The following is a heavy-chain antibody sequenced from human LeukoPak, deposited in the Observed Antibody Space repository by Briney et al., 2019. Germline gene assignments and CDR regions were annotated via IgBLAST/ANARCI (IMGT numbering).Heavy chain of an antibody. CDR2: ISIGGDTT. D-gene: IGHD4-17*01. J-gene: IGHJ4*02. CDR1: GFTFSSHG. CDR3: AKEIRPTDC. Sequence: GGSLRLSCAASGFTFSSHGMCWVRQAPGRGLEWVSSISIGGDTTYSDSVKGRFTISRDNSKNTLYLQLDSLRADDTAIYYCAKEIRPTDCWGQGTLVTVSS. V-gene: IGHV3-23*01.